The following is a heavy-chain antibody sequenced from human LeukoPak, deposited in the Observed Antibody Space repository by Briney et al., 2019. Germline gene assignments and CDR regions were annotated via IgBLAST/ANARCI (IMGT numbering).Heavy chain of an antibody. J-gene: IGHJ4*02. CDR2: MNPYSGST. D-gene: IGHD3-16*01. Sequence: VASVKVSCKTSGYTFTNYDINWVRQATGQGLEWMGWMNPYSGSTGYAQNFQGRVTMTRNTSINTAYMEMSSLTSEDTAVHYCARALDTTILLGGYWGQGTLVTVSS. CDR1: GYTFTNYD. V-gene: IGHV1-8*01. CDR3: ARALDTTILLGGY.